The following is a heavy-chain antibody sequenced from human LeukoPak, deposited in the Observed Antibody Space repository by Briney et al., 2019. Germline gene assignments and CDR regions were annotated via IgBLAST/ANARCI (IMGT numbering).Heavy chain of an antibody. CDR1: GYTFTGYY. Sequence: ASVKVSCKASGYTFTGYYMHWVRQAPGQGLEWMGWINPNSGGTNYAQKFQGRVTMTRDTSISTAYMELSRLRSDDTAVYYCARDSGGLYNWFDPWGQGTLVTVSS. J-gene: IGHJ5*02. V-gene: IGHV1-2*02. CDR3: ARDSGGLYNWFDP. CDR2: INPNSGGT. D-gene: IGHD6-19*01.